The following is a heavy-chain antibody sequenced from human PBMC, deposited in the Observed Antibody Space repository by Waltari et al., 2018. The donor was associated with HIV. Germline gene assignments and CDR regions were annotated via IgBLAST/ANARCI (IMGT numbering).Heavy chain of an antibody. V-gene: IGHV3-30-3*01. CDR1: GFTFSSYA. J-gene: IGHJ4*02. CDR2: ISYDGSNK. Sequence: QVQLVESGGGVVQPGRSLRLSCAASGFTFSSYAMHWVRQAPGKGLEWVAVISYDGSNKYYADSVKGRFTISRDNSKNTLYLQMNSLRAEDTAVYYCARRDRGLYYFDYWGQGTLVTVSS. D-gene: IGHD3-10*01. CDR3: ARRDRGLYYFDY.